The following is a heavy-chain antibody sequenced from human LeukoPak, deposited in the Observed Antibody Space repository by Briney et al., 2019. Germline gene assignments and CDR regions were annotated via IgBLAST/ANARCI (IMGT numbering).Heavy chain of an antibody. Sequence: PSETLSLTCTVSGGSISSYYWSWIRQPPGKGLEWIGYIYYSGSTNYTPSLKSRVTTSIDTSKNQFSLKLSSVTAADTAVYYCARGIAVAVHFDYWGQGTLVTVSS. J-gene: IGHJ4*02. CDR1: GGSISSYY. CDR2: IYYSGST. CDR3: ARGIAVAVHFDY. V-gene: IGHV4-59*12. D-gene: IGHD6-19*01.